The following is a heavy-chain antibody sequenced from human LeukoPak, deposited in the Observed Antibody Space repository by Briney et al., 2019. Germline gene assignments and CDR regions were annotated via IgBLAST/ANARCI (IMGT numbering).Heavy chain of an antibody. V-gene: IGHV4-34*01. D-gene: IGHD2-21*02. CDR2: INHSGST. Sequence: SETLSLTCAVYGGSFSGYYWSWIRQPPGKGLEWIGEINHSGSTNYNPSLKSRVTISVDTSKNQFSLKLSSVTAADTAAYYCARDSVTHWFDPWGQGTLVTVSS. CDR1: GGSFSGYY. J-gene: IGHJ5*02. CDR3: ARDSVTHWFDP.